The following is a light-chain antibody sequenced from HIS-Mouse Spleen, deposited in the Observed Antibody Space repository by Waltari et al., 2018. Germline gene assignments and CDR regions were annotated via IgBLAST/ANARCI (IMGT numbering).Light chain of an antibody. CDR2: EDS. CDR1: ALPNKH. V-gene: IGLV3-10*01. J-gene: IGLJ2*01. Sequence: SSELSQPPSLSVSPGQTARTTCAGDALPNKHAYWYQQKSGQAPVLVIYEDSKRPSGIPERFSGSSSGTMATLTISGAQVEDEADYYCYSTDSSGNHRVFGGGTKLTVL. CDR3: YSTDSSGNHRV.